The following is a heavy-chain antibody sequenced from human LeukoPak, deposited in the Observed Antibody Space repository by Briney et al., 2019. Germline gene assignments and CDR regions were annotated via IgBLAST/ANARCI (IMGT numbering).Heavy chain of an antibody. Sequence: SVKVSCKASGGTFSSYAISWVRQAPGQGLEWMGGIIPIFGTANYAQKFQGRVTITADETTSTAYMELSSLRSEDTAVYYCARTREGSLTDAFDIWGQGTLVTVSS. D-gene: IGHD3-10*01. CDR1: GGTFSSYA. CDR3: ARTREGSLTDAFDI. CDR2: IIPIFGTA. V-gene: IGHV1-69*01. J-gene: IGHJ3*02.